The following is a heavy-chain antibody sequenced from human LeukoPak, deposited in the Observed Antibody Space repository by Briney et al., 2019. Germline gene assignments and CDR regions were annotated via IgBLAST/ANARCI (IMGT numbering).Heavy chain of an antibody. CDR2: INGDGRNI. J-gene: IGHJ4*02. D-gene: IGHD3-22*01. CDR3: ARDRGGITMTYDY. CDR1: GFTFSSYW. V-gene: IGHV3-74*01. Sequence: GGSLRLSCVASGFTFSSYWMHWVRQDPRKGLVWVSRINGDGRNINYADSVRGRFTISRDNAKNTLYLQMNTLRVEDTAVYYCARDRGGITMTYDYWGQGTLVTVSS.